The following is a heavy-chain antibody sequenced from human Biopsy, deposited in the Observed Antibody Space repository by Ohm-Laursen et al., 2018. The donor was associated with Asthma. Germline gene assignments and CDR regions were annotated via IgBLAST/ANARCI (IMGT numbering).Heavy chain of an antibody. D-gene: IGHD3-22*01. CDR2: IYYSGST. V-gene: IGHV4-31*03. Sequence: TLSLTCTVSYGSITSGGYYWTWIRQHPGKGLEWIGFIYYSGSTYYNPSLKSRVSISIDTSKNQFSLKLSSVTAADTAVYYCAGAQDYYDSRGYYRSFDYWGQGTLATVSS. CDR3: AGAQDYYDSRGYYRSFDY. J-gene: IGHJ4*02. CDR1: YGSITSGGYY.